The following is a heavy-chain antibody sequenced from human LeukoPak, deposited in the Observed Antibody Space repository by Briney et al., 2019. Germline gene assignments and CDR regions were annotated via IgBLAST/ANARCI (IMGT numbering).Heavy chain of an antibody. D-gene: IGHD2-15*01. CDR1: GFTFSSYW. V-gene: IGHV3-7*05. CDR2: IKQDGSEQ. Sequence: PGGALRLSCAASGFTFSSYWMTWVRQAPGGGLEWVANIKQDGSEQYYVDSVRGRFTISRDNAKNSLFLQMNTLRVEDTAVYYCAGGQGWLLDYWGQGTLVTVSS. J-gene: IGHJ4*02. CDR3: AGGQGWLLDY.